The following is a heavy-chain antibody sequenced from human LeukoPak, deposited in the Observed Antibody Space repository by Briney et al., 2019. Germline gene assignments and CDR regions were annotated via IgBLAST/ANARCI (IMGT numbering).Heavy chain of an antibody. CDR3: ARDMSTAVTPISYAFDV. Sequence: GASVKVSCKASGYTFTSHDINWVRQATGQGLEWMGWMNPNSGYTGYEQKFQGRVSMTRDTSTTTVYMELSSLRSDDTAVYYCARDMSTAVTPISYAFDVWGQGTMVTVSS. J-gene: IGHJ3*01. V-gene: IGHV1-8*01. D-gene: IGHD4-23*01. CDR2: MNPNSGYT. CDR1: GYTFTSHD.